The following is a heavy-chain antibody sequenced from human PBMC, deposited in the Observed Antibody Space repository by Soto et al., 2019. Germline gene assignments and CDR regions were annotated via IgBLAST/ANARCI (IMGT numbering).Heavy chain of an antibody. CDR2: ISWNSGSI. Sequence: DVQLVESGGGLVQPGRSLRLSCAASGFTFDDYAMHWVRQAPGKGLEWVSGISWNSGSIGYADSVKGRFTISRDNAKNSLYLQMNSLRAEDTALYYCAKGAHVVVTASTRQFDYWGQGTLDTVSS. CDR1: GFTFDDYA. J-gene: IGHJ4*02. V-gene: IGHV3-9*01. D-gene: IGHD2-21*02. CDR3: AKGAHVVVTASTRQFDY.